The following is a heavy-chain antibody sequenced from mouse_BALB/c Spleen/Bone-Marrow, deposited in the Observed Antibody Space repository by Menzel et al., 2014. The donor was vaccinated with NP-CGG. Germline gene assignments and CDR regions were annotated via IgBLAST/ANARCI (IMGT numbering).Heavy chain of an antibody. CDR3: AYGSSYDYFDY. J-gene: IGHJ2*01. Sequence: DVQLQESGAELVKPGASVKLSCTASGFNIKDTYMHWVKQRPEQGLEWIGRIDPANGNTKYDPKFQGKATMTADTSSNTAYLQLSSLTSEDTAVYYCAYGSSYDYFDYWGQGTTLTVSS. CDR2: IDPANGNT. D-gene: IGHD1-1*01. CDR1: GFNIKDTY. V-gene: IGHV14-3*02.